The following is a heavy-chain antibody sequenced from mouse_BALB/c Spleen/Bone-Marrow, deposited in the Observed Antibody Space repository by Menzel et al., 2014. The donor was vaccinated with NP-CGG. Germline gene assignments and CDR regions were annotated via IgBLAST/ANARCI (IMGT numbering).Heavy chain of an antibody. V-gene: IGHV5-6*01. CDR2: ISSGGSYT. J-gene: IGHJ2*01. CDR1: GFTFSTYG. CDR3: ARQGGYFDY. Sequence: EVQLVESGGDLVKPGGPLKLSCAASGFTFSTYGMSWVRQTPDKRLEWVATISSGGSYTYYPDSVKGRFTISRDNAKNTLYLQMSSLKSEDTAMYYCARQGGYFDYWGQGTTLTVSS.